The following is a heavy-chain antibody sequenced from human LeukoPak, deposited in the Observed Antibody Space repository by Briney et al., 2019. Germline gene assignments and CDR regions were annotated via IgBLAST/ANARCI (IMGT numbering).Heavy chain of an antibody. Sequence: SETLSLTCAVSGGSITSRGYYWSWIRQPPGKGLEWIGYIYYSGSTNYNPSLKSRVTISVDTSKNQFSLKLSSVTAADTAVYYCARDAGRLPEPSYFDYWGQGTLVTVSS. CDR2: IYYSGST. CDR3: ARDAGRLPEPSYFDY. J-gene: IGHJ4*02. V-gene: IGHV4-61*08. D-gene: IGHD1-14*01. CDR1: GGSITSRGYY.